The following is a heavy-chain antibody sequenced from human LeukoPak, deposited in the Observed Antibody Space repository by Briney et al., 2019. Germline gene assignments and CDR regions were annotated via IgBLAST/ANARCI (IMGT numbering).Heavy chain of an antibody. CDR1: GFTVSSNY. Sequence: GGSLRLSCAASGFTVSSNYMSWVRQAPGKGLEWVSIIYSGGSTYYADSVKGRFTISRDNSKNTLYLQMNSLRAEDTAAYYCARVPYNYYYGMDVWGQGTTVTVSS. CDR3: ARVPYNYYYGMDV. V-gene: IGHV3-53*01. CDR2: IYSGGST. J-gene: IGHJ6*02.